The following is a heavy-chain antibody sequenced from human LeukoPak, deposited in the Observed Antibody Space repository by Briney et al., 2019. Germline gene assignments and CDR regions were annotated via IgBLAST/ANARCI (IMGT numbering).Heavy chain of an antibody. Sequence: SVKVSCKASGGTFSSYAISWVRQAPGQGLEWMGGIIPIFGTANYAQKFQGRVTITTDESTSTAYMELSSLRSEDTAVYYCASGPYCGYARGTYYYYYYMDVWGKGTTVTVSS. CDR1: GGTFSSYA. J-gene: IGHJ6*03. V-gene: IGHV1-69*05. CDR2: IIPIFGTA. CDR3: ASGPYCGYARGTYYYYYYMDV. D-gene: IGHD5-12*01.